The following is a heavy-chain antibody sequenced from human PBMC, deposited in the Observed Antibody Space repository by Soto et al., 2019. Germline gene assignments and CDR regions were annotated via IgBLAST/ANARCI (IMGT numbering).Heavy chain of an antibody. CDR1: GYTFTRSG. J-gene: IGHJ6*02. V-gene: IGHV1-18*01. CDR3: AREGVAPYYSYGMDV. Sequence: QVQLVQSGAEVKKPGASVKVSCKASGYTFTRSGISWVRQAPGQGLEWMGWISTYNGDTNYAQTFQGRVTMTTDTTTSTVYMELRSLRSDGTAVYYCAREGVAPYYSYGMDVWGQGTPVTVSS. D-gene: IGHD5-12*01. CDR2: ISTYNGDT.